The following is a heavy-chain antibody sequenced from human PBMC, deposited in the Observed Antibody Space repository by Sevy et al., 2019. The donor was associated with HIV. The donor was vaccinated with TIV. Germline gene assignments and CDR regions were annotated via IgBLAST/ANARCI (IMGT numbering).Heavy chain of an antibody. D-gene: IGHD3-22*01. J-gene: IGHJ4*02. V-gene: IGHV5-51*01. Sequence: GESLKISCQTSGYSLSRYWIGWVRQMPGRGLEWMGIIWPGDSDTRYSPSFQGQVTISVDKSISTAYLQWSSLKASDSAMYYCARQDVSSVWPNWGQGTLVTVSS. CDR2: IWPGDSDT. CDR1: GYSLSRYW. CDR3: ARQDVSSVWPN.